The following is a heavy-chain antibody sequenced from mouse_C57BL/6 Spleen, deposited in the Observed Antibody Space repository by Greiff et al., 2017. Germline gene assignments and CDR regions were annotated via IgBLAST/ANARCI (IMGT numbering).Heavy chain of an antibody. CDR1: GYTFTGYY. Sequence: VQLQQSGPELVKPGASVKISCKASGYTFTGYYMNWVKQSPGKSLEWIGEINPSTGGTNYNQKFKAKATLTVDKSSSTAYMQRNSLTSEDSAVYYCSITTVVGEDYGGQGTSRTVSS. J-gene: IGHJ2*02. CDR3: SITTVVGEDY. CDR2: INPSTGGT. V-gene: IGHV1-42*01. D-gene: IGHD1-1*01.